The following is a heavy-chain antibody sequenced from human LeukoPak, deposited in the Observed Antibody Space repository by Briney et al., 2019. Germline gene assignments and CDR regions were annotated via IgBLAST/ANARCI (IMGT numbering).Heavy chain of an antibody. CDR1: GGSISNTNW. V-gene: IGHV3-48*01. CDR2: ISTGGDTI. J-gene: IGHJ4*02. D-gene: IGHD3-10*01. CDR3: AISRAWSTGIYFDY. Sequence: ETLSLTCGVSGGSISNTNWWTWVRQPPGRGLEWVSYISTGGDTIYYGDSVKGRFTISRDNGENSLYLQMDSLRADDTAIYYCAISRAWSTGIYFDYWGQGALVTVSS.